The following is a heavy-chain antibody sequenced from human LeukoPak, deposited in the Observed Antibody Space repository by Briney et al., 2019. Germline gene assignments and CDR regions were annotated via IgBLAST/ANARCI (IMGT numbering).Heavy chain of an antibody. D-gene: IGHD4-23*01. CDR1: GGSFSGYY. J-gene: IGHJ4*02. CDR2: ITHSGST. V-gene: IGHV4-34*01. CDR3: ARGQDGGIEGDY. Sequence: SETLSLTCAVYGGSFSGYYWSWIRQSPGKGLEWVGEITHSGSTKYNPSLKSRVTISVDTSKNRFSLKVSSVTVADTAVYYCARGQDGGIEGDYWGQGTLVTVSS.